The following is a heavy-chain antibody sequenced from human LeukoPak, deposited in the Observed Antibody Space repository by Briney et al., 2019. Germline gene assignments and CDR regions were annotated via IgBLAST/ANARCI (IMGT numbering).Heavy chain of an antibody. CDR3: ARVKRITMVRGVISGMDV. J-gene: IGHJ6*04. CDR1: GYTITSYG. Sequence: ASVKVSCKASGYTITSYGISWVRQAPGQGLEWMGWVSAYNGNTNYAQKLQGRVTMTTDTSTSTAYMELRSLRSDDTAVYYCARVKRITMVRGVISGMDVWGKGTTVTVSS. CDR2: VSAYNGNT. V-gene: IGHV1-18*04. D-gene: IGHD3-10*01.